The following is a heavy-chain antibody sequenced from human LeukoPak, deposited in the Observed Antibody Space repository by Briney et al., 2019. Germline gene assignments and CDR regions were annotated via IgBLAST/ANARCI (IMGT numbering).Heavy chain of an antibody. V-gene: IGHV3-30*04. CDR2: ISYNGSHQ. CDR3: ATSIRRITISS. Sequence: GPLRLSCAASGFTFSTYAMHWVRQAPGKGLEWLTVISYNGSHQYYSDSVRGRFTISRDNSRNSVFLQINRLRPEDTAVYYCATSIRRITISSWGQGTLVTVSS. D-gene: IGHD3-3*01. J-gene: IGHJ4*02. CDR1: GFTFSTYA.